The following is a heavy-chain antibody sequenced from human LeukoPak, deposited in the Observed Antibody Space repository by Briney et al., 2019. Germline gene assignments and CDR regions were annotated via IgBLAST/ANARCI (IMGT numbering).Heavy chain of an antibody. Sequence: RASVKVSXKASGGTFSSYTISWVRQAPGQGLEWMGRIIPILGIANYAQKFQGRVTIAADKSTSTAYMELSSLRSEDTAVYYFARGLYDFWSGHTMVRGVWYYFDYWGLGTLVTVSS. D-gene: IGHD3-10*01. CDR2: IIPILGIA. J-gene: IGHJ4*02. CDR3: ARGLYDFWSGHTMVRGVWYYFDY. CDR1: GGTFSSYT. V-gene: IGHV1-69*02.